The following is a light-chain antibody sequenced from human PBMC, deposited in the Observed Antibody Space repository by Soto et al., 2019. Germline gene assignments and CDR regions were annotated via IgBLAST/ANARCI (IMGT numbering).Light chain of an antibody. CDR2: SSS. CDR3: QQYGSSPRT. J-gene: IGKJ5*01. V-gene: IGKV1-39*01. CDR1: QGIITY. Sequence: DIQLTQSPSSLSASVEDRVTITCRASQGIITYLNWYQQKPGKAPNLLIYSSSTLQSGVPSRFSGSGSGTDFTLTISRLEPEDFAVYYCQQYGSSPRTFGPGTRLEIK.